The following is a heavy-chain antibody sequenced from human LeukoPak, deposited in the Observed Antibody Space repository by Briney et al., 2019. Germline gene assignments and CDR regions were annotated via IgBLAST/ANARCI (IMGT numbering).Heavy chain of an antibody. CDR1: GYTFTGYY. D-gene: IGHD3-3*01. J-gene: IGHJ6*03. CDR2: INPNSGGT. V-gene: IGHV1-2*02. CDR3: ARRVPEYYDFWSGYRLYMDV. Sequence: ASVKVSCKASGYTFTGYYMHWVRQAPGQGLEWMGWINPNSGGTNYAQKFQGRVTTTRDTSISTAYMELSRLGSDVTAVYYCARRVPEYYDFWSGYRLYMDVWGKGPWSPSP.